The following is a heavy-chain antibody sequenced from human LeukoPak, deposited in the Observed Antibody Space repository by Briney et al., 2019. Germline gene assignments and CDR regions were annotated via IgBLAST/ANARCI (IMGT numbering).Heavy chain of an antibody. CDR2: IYKSGTT. V-gene: IGHV4-4*07. CDR3: AREESYQDTNGYSYFFDS. Sequence: SEGLSLTCTVSGGSIGWDYWSWIRQSAGKGLEWIGRIYKSGTTNYNPSFRSRVTMSVDTSKNHFSLTLTSVTAADTAVYYCAREESYQDTNGYSYFFDSWGQGSLVTVSS. D-gene: IGHD3-22*01. J-gene: IGHJ4*02. CDR1: GGSIGWDY.